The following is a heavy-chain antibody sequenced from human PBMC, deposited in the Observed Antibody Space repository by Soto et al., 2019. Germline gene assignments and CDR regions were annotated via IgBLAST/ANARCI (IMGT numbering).Heavy chain of an antibody. D-gene: IGHD2-15*01. Sequence: GGSLRLSCTASGFTFSSYAMSWVRQAPGKGLEWVSAISGSGGSTYYTESVKGRFTISRDNSKNTLYLQMNSLRAEDTAVYYCAKDSEGYCSGWYEADAFDIWGQGTVVTVSS. CDR3: AKDSEGYCSGWYEADAFDI. CDR1: GFTFSSYA. V-gene: IGHV3-23*01. J-gene: IGHJ3*02. CDR2: ISGSGGST.